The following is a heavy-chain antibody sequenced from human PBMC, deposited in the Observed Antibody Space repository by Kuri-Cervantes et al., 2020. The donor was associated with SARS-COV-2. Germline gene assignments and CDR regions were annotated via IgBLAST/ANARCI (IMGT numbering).Heavy chain of an antibody. V-gene: IGHV4-59*12. CDR3: ARGLRWQQPHRNYYYYGMDV. Sequence: ESLKISCTVSGGSIGSYYWSWIRQPPGRGLEWIGYIYYSGSTNYNPSLKSRVTISVDTSKNQFSLKLSSVTAADTAVYYCARGLRWQQPHRNYYYYGMDVWGQGTTVTVSS. J-gene: IGHJ6*02. CDR2: IYYSGST. D-gene: IGHD5-24*01. CDR1: GGSIGSYY.